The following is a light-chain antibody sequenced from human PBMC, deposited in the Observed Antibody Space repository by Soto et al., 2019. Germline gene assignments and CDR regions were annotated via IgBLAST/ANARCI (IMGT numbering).Light chain of an antibody. J-gene: IGKJ1*01. CDR2: GAS. CDR1: QTISTF. Sequence: DIQLTQSPSTLSASVGDRVTITCRASQTISTFLAWYQQKPGKAPHLLIYGASSLQSGVPSRFSGSGSGTEFTLSISGLQPDDLGTYYCQQYIGLWTFGQGTKVDLK. CDR3: QQYIGLWT. V-gene: IGKV1-5*01.